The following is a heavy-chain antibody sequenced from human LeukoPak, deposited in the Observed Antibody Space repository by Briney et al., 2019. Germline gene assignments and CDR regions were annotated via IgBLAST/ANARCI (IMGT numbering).Heavy chain of an antibody. Sequence: SVKVSCKASGYTFTGYYMHWVRQAPGQGLEWMGWINPNSGGTNYAQKFQGRVTMTRDTSISTAYMELSRLRFDDTAVYYCARGERWYYYDSSGLYYFDYWGQGTLVTVSS. CDR2: INPNSGGT. CDR1: GYTFTGYY. D-gene: IGHD3-22*01. J-gene: IGHJ4*02. V-gene: IGHV1-2*02. CDR3: ARGERWYYYDSSGLYYFDY.